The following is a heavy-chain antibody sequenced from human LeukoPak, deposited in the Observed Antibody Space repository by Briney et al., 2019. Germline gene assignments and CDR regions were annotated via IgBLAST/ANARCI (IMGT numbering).Heavy chain of an antibody. J-gene: IGHJ4*02. Sequence: GGSLRLSCRASGFTFSNYAMSWVRQAPGKRLEWVSGVSGNDGNTYYANSVKGRFSISRDNSKNTLYLQMNSLRADDTAVYYCAKEGDSSAWYELEYWGQGILVTVSS. V-gene: IGHV3-23*01. CDR2: VSGNDGNT. CDR3: AKEGDSSAWYELEY. D-gene: IGHD6-19*01. CDR1: GFTFSNYA.